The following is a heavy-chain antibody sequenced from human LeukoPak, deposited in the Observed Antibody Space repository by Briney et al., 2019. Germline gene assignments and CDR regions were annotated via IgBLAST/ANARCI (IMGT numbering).Heavy chain of an antibody. Sequence: ASVKVSCKASGYTFTSYYMHWVRQAPGQGLERMGIINPSGGSTSYAQKFQGRVTMTRDTSTSTVYMELSSLRSEDTAVYYCAREITMIVVAHPDAFDIWGQGTMVTVSS. CDR2: INPSGGST. CDR3: AREITMIVVAHPDAFDI. J-gene: IGHJ3*02. CDR1: GYTFTSYY. V-gene: IGHV1-46*01. D-gene: IGHD3-22*01.